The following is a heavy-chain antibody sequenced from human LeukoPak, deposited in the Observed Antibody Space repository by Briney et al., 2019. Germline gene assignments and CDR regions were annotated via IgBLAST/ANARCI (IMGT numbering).Heavy chain of an antibody. CDR1: GGTFISGSFY. V-gene: IGHV4-61*01. CDR2: IYYSGST. CDR3: ARVGDCSGGACYSTGSYDFYGMDV. J-gene: IGHJ6*02. Sequence: PSETLSLTCIVSGGTFISGSFYWGWIRQPPGKGLEWIGNIYYSGSTNYNPSLKSQVTISVDTSKNQFFLKLSSVTTADTAVYYCARVGDCSGGACYSTGSYDFYGMDVWGQGTTVTVSS. D-gene: IGHD2-15*01.